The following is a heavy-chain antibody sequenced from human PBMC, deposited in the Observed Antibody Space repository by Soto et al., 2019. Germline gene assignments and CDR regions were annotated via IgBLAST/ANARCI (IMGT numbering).Heavy chain of an antibody. V-gene: IGHV3-30*18. J-gene: IGHJ6*02. CDR2: ISYDGSNK. CDR3: VKDGSSGWPYFYDMDV. D-gene: IGHD6-19*01. CDR1: GFTFSSYG. Sequence: GGSLRLSCAASGFTFSSYGMHWVRQAPGKGLEWVAVISYDGSNKYYADSVKGRFTISRDNSKNTLYLQMSSLRAEDTAVYYCVKDGSSGWPYFYDMDVWGQGTTVTVSS.